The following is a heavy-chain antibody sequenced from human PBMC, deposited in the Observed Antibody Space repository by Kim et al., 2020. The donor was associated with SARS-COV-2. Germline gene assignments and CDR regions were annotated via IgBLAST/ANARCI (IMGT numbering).Heavy chain of an antibody. CDR1: GFTFSSYG. J-gene: IGHJ6*02. V-gene: IGHV3-30*18. CDR2: ISYDGSNK. CDR3: AKEDSSGYSIPTGYYYYYGMDV. D-gene: IGHD3-22*01. Sequence: GGSLRLSCAASGFTFSSYGMHWVRQAPGKGLEWVAVISYDGSNKYYADSVKGRFTISRDNSKNTLYLQMNSLRAEDTAVYYCAKEDSSGYSIPTGYYYYYGMDVWGQGTTVTVSS.